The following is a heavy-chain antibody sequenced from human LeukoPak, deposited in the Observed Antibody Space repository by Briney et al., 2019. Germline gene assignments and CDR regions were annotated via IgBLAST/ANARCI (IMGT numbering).Heavy chain of an antibody. J-gene: IGHJ3*02. Sequence: ASVKVSCKASGYTFTGYYMHWVRQAPGQGLEWMGWSNPNSGGTNYEQKFQGRVTMTRDTSISTAYMELSRLRSDDTAVYYCARGRGSYNAFDIWGRGTMVTVSS. CDR3: ARGRGSYNAFDI. CDR1: GYTFTGYY. V-gene: IGHV1-2*02. CDR2: SNPNSGGT. D-gene: IGHD1-26*01.